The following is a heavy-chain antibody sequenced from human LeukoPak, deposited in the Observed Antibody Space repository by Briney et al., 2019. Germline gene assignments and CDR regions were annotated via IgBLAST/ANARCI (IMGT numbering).Heavy chain of an antibody. V-gene: IGHV3-23*01. D-gene: IGHD1-26*01. J-gene: IGHJ4*02. CDR2: ISGSGGST. CDR1: GFTFDDYA. Sequence: GGSLRLSCAASGFTFDDYAMHWVRQAPGKGLEWVSAISGSGGSTYYADSVKGRFTISRDNSKNTLYLQMNSLRAEDTAVYYCAKTLVGATGDFDYWGQGTLVTVSS. CDR3: AKTLVGATGDFDY.